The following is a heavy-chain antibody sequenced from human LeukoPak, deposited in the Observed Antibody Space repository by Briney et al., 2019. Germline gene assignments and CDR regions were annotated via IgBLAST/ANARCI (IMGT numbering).Heavy chain of an antibody. J-gene: IGHJ4*02. CDR2: ISYDGSNK. CDR1: GFTFSSHG. V-gene: IGHV3-30*18. D-gene: IGHD5-18*01. CDR3: AKVYSYGIDY. Sequence: PGGSLRLSCAASGFTFSSHGIHWVRQAPGKGLEWVAVISYDGSNKYYADSVKGRFTISRDNSKNTLYLQMNSLRAEDTAVYYCAKVYSYGIDYWGQGTLVTVSS.